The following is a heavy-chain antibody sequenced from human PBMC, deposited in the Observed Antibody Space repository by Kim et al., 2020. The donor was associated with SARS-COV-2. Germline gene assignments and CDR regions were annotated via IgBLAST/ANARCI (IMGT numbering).Heavy chain of an antibody. J-gene: IGHJ3*01. CDR2: SRNKVNSYTT. CDR3: TRDFQGLSS. CDR1: GFTFSDHY. Sequence: GGSLRLSCAASGFTFSDHYMDWVRQAPGKGLEWVGRSRNKVNSYTTEYAASVKGRFIISRDDRKNSSYLQMNSPKTEDTAMYYCTRDFQGLSSWGQGTMVTVSS. V-gene: IGHV3-72*01. D-gene: IGHD6-19*01.